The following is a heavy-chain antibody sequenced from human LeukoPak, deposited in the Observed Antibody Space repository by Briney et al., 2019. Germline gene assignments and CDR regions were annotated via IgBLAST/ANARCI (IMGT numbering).Heavy chain of an antibody. D-gene: IGHD4-11*01. Sequence: PGGSLRLSCAASGFTFSDYYMSWIRQAPGKGLEWVSGISGTGGDTYYADSVKGRFSISRDNSKNTLYLQMNSLRAEDAAVYFCANEYSKGDVWGQGTMVTVSS. CDR2: ISGTGGDT. CDR3: ANEYSKGDV. V-gene: IGHV3-23*01. CDR1: GFTFSDYY. J-gene: IGHJ3*01.